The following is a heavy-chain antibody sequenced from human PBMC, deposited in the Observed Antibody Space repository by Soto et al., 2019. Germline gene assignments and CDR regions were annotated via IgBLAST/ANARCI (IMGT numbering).Heavy chain of an antibody. CDR2: IYDSLTT. V-gene: IGHV4-4*02. CDR3: ATTLSPYYNGMDV. CDR1: GGSITSSKW. J-gene: IGHJ6*02. Sequence: QLQLLESGPGLVKPSGTLSLTCGVSGGSITSSKWWNWVRQPPGKGLEWIGEIYDSLTTKYSPSLKNRVTISVDKSKDQGSLRLTSVTAADTAVYFCATTLSPYYNGMDVSGQGAAVVVSS.